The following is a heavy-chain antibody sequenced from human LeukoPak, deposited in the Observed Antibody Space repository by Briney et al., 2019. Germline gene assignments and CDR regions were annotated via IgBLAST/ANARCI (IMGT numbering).Heavy chain of an antibody. V-gene: IGHV3-33*01. J-gene: IGHJ4*02. CDR1: GFTFSNYG. CDR3: ATDVGSAPFDY. CDR2: IWSTGRNT. Sequence: QPGGSLRLSCVASGFTFSNYGMHWVRQAPGKGLEWVAVIWSTGRNTYYADSVEGRFTISRDNSKNTLYLQMNSLRAEDTAVYYCATDVGSAPFDYWGQGTLVTVSS. D-gene: IGHD2-15*01.